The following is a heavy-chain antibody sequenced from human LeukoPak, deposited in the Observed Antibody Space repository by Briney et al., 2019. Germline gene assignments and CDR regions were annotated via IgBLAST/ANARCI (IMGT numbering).Heavy chain of an antibody. J-gene: IGHJ4*02. CDR3: ARVYGGRYVFDY. CDR2: ISYDGSNK. V-gene: IGHV3-30*04. Sequence: PGRSLRLSCAASGFTFSSYAMDWVRQAPGKGLEWVAVISYDGSNKYYADSVKGRFTISRDNSKNTLYLQMNSPRAEDTAVYYCARVYGGRYVFDYWGQGTLVTVSS. CDR1: GFTFSSYA. D-gene: IGHD2-15*01.